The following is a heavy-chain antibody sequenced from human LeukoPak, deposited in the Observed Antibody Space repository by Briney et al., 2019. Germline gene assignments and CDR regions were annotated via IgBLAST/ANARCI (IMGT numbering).Heavy chain of an antibody. D-gene: IGHD4-17*01. J-gene: IGHJ4*02. Sequence: PSETLSLTCTVSGGSISSYYWSWIRQPPGKGLEWIGYIYYSGSTNYNPSLKSRVTISVDTSKNQFSLKLSSVTAADTAVYYCARVACGDYVVGWGQGTLVTVSS. CDR3: ARVACGDYVVG. V-gene: IGHV4-59*01. CDR2: IYYSGST. CDR1: GGSISSYY.